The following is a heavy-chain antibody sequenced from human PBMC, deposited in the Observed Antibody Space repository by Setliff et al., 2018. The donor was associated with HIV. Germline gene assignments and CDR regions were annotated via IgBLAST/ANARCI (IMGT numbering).Heavy chain of an antibody. V-gene: IGHV4-59*01. CDR1: GGSFSGYY. Sequence: SETLSLTCGVYGGSFSGYYWSWIRQSPGKGLEWIGFIYYSGSTNYNPSLKSRVTISVDTSKNQFSLKLNSVTAADTAVYYCARQFPPYHSGAHYSDLWSQGTLVTVSS. D-gene: IGHD6-19*01. CDR2: IYYSGST. J-gene: IGHJ5*02. CDR3: ARQFPPYHSGAHYSDL.